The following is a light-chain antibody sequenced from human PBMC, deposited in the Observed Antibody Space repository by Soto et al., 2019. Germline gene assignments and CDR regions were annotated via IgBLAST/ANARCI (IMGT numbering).Light chain of an antibody. CDR3: TSFTSSSTWV. CDR1: SSDVGGYNY. Sequence: QSVLTQPASVSGSPGQSITISCTGTSSDVGGYNYVSWFQQHPGKAPKLKIYEVSNRPSGVSNRFSGSKSGYTASLTISELQAEDEADYDCTSFTSSSTWVFGGGTK. J-gene: IGLJ3*02. V-gene: IGLV2-14*03. CDR2: EVS.